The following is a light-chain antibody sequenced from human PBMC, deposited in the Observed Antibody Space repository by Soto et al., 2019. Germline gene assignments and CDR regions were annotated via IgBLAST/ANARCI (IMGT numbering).Light chain of an antibody. V-gene: IGKV4-1*01. J-gene: IGKJ1*01. CDR3: QQYFNTPLT. Sequence: DVVMTQSPDSLAVSLGARATINCKSSQSVLNTSKNQSSLAWYQHKPAQPPKLLIYWASTRESGVPDRISGSGSGTDFTLTISSLQAEDVAVYFCQQYFNTPLTFGQGTQVDIK. CDR2: WAS. CDR1: QSVLNTSKNQSS.